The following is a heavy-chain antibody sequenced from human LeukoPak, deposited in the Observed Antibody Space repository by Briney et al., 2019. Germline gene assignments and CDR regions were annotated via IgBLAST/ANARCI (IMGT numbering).Heavy chain of an antibody. Sequence: GGSLRLSCAASGFTFSSYAMHWVRQAPGEGLEYVSAISSNGGSTYYAHSVKGRFTISRDNSKNTLYLQMGSLRAEDMAVYYCARGSVTGDDAFDIWGQGTMVTVSS. CDR3: ARGSVTGDDAFDI. CDR2: ISSNGGST. J-gene: IGHJ3*02. CDR1: GFTFSSYA. V-gene: IGHV3-64*01. D-gene: IGHD1-20*01.